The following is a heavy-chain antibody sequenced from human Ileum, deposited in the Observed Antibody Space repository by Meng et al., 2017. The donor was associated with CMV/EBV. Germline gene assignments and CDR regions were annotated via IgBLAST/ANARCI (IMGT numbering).Heavy chain of an antibody. CDR2: TYSGGST. Sequence: GESLKISCAASGFTFTSAWMSWVRQAPGKGLEWVSVTYSGGSTYSADALRGRFKSTRDNSRNTVYLQMNSLNPEDTAVYFCATGLGEDTFYTGDYWGPGTLVTVSS. V-gene: IGHV3-53*01. D-gene: IGHD3-16*01. CDR1: GFTFTSAW. CDR3: ATGLGEDTFYTGDY. J-gene: IGHJ4*02.